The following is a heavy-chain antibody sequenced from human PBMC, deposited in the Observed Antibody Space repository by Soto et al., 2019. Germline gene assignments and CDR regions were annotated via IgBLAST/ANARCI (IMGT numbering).Heavy chain of an antibody. D-gene: IGHD3-22*01. Sequence: VKVSCKASGGTFSSYAISWVRQAPGQGLEWMGGIIPIFGTANYAQKFQGRVTITADESTSTAYMELSSLRSEDTAVYYCARRRTYYYDSSGYYFADNWGQGTLVTVSS. V-gene: IGHV1-69*13. CDR3: ARRRTYYYDSSGYYFADN. CDR2: IIPIFGTA. J-gene: IGHJ4*02. CDR1: GGTFSSYA.